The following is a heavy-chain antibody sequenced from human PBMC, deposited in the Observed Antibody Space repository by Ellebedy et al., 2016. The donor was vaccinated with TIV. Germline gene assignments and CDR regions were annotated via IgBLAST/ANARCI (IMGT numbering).Heavy chain of an antibody. D-gene: IGHD2-21*02. J-gene: IGHJ5*02. CDR2: IWYDGSNK. V-gene: IGHV3-33*01. CDR3: AREVGCGGDCYPNWFDP. Sequence: PGGSLRLSCAASGFTFSSYGMHWVRQAPGKGLEWVAVIWYDGSNKYYADSVKGRFTISRDNSKNTLYLQMNSLRGEETAVYYCAREVGCGGDCYPNWFDPWGQGTLVTVSS. CDR1: GFTFSSYG.